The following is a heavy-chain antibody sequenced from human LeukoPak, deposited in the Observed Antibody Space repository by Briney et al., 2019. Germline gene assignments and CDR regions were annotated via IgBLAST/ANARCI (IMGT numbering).Heavy chain of an antibody. CDR3: ASGGYYYYYMDV. CDR2: INPNNGGT. J-gene: IGHJ6*03. CDR1: GYTFTGYF. Sequence: ASVKVSCKASGYTFTGYFIHWVRQAPGQGLEWMGWINPNNGGTKYAQKFQDRVTMTRDTSISTAYMELSSLRSEDTAVYYCASGGYYYYYMDVWGKGTTVTISS. V-gene: IGHV1-2*02.